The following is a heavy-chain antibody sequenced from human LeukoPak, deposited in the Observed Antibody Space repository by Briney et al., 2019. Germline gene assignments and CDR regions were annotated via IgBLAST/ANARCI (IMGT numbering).Heavy chain of an antibody. J-gene: IGHJ6*03. CDR2: IYYSGST. Sequence: SETLSLTCTVSGGSISSSSYYWGWLRQPPGKGLEWLGSIYYSGSTYYNPSLKSRVTISVDTSKTQFSLKLSSVTAADTAVYYCARLGDYYYYYMDVWGKGTTVTVSS. CDR1: GGSISSSSYY. CDR3: ARLGDYYYYYMDV. V-gene: IGHV4-39*01. D-gene: IGHD3-10*01.